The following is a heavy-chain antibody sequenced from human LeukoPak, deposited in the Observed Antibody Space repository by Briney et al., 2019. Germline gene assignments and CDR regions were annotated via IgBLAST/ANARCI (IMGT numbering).Heavy chain of an antibody. V-gene: IGHV3-23*01. D-gene: IGHD3-3*01. CDR2: ISGSGGGK. CDR3: SKARNICFDFSY. Sequence: GGSLRLSCAASGFTFSSYAMSWVRQAPGKGGEWGSGISGSGGGKYYANSVKGRFTIARDNSKNTLYQQINSQRDDDASVYYSSKARNICFDFSYWGQGALVTDSS. CDR1: GFTFSSYA. J-gene: IGHJ1*01.